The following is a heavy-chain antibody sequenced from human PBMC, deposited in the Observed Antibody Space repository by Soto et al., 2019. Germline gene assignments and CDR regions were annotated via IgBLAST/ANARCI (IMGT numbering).Heavy chain of an antibody. CDR2: IIPIFGTA. Sequence: QVQLVQSGAEVKKPGSSVKVSCKASGGTFSSYAISWVRQAPGQGLEWMGGIIPIFGTANYAQKFQGRVTITANDSRRAAYRELSRLGSEDTAVYCCASGGGYSGSDWGALDYWGQGTLVTVSS. CDR1: GGTFSSYA. D-gene: IGHD5-12*01. J-gene: IGHJ4*02. CDR3: ASGGGYSGSDWGALDY. V-gene: IGHV1-69*12.